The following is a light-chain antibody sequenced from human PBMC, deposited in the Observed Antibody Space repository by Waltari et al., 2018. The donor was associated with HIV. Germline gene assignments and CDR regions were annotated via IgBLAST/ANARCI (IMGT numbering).Light chain of an antibody. J-gene: IGLJ3*02. Sequence: QLVLTQSPSASASLGASVKLTCTLNSGHTNYAIAWQQQQPEKGPRYLMKLNGDGSHTKGDGIPDRFSGSSSGAERYLTISSLQSDDEADYYCQSWDADIHVFGGGTKLTVL. CDR3: QSWDADIHV. V-gene: IGLV4-69*01. CDR1: SGHTNYA. CDR2: LNGDGSH.